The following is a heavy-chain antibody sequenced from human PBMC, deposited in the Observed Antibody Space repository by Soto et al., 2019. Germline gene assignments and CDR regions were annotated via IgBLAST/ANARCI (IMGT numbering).Heavy chain of an antibody. CDR3: ARGPMGVATISYYYMDV. J-gene: IGHJ6*03. V-gene: IGHV4-59*01. CDR2: IYYSGST. Sequence: SETLSLTCTVSGGSISSYYWSWIRQPPGKGLEWIGYIYYSGSTNYNPSLKSRVTISVDTSKNQFSLKLSSVTAADTAVYYCARGPMGVATISYYYMDVWGKGTTVTVSS. CDR1: GGSISSYY. D-gene: IGHD5-12*01.